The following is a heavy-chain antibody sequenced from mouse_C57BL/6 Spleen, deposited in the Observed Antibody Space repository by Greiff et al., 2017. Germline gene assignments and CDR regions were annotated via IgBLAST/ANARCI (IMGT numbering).Heavy chain of an antibody. CDR3: ARAEDYYGSSSWFAY. D-gene: IGHD1-1*01. V-gene: IGHV1-82*01. Sequence: QVQLQQSGPELVKPGASVKISCKASGYAFSSSWMNWVKQRPGKGLEWIGRIYPGDGDTNYNGNFKGKATLTADKSSSTAYMQLSSLTSEDSAVYFCARAEDYYGSSSWFAYWGQGTLVTVSA. J-gene: IGHJ3*01. CDR2: IYPGDGDT. CDR1: GYAFSSSW.